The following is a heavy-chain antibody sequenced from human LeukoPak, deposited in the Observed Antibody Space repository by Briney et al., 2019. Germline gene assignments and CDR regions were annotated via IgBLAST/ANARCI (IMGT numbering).Heavy chain of an antibody. D-gene: IGHD1-26*01. CDR1: GLIVSSNY. Sequence: QSGGSLRLSCAASGLIVSSNYISWVRQAPGKGLEWVSEIYSDGSTYYAASVKGRFSFYRDNSKNTVYLQMNSLSGDDTAVYYCARELREHGVFDIWGQGTMVTVSS. CDR2: IYSDGST. CDR3: ARELREHGVFDI. V-gene: IGHV3-53*01. J-gene: IGHJ3*02.